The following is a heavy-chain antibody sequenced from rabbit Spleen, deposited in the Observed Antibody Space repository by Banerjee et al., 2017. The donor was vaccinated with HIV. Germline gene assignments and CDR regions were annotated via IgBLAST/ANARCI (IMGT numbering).Heavy chain of an antibody. CDR2: IYAGSSVST. CDR3: ARDTSSSFSSYGMDL. Sequence: QEQLEESGGGLVQPEGSLALTCTASGFSFSSSYWICWVRQAPGKGLEWIACIYAGSSVSTYYASWAKGRFTISKTSSTTVTLQMTRLTAADTATYFCARDTSSSFSSYGMDLWGQGTLVTVS. D-gene: IGHD1-1*01. V-gene: IGHV1S45*01. CDR1: GFSFSSSYW. J-gene: IGHJ6*01.